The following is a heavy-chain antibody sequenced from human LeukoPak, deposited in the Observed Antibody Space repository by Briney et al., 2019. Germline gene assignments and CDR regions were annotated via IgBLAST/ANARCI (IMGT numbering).Heavy chain of an antibody. V-gene: IGHV1-3*04. CDR1: GYTFTSYA. J-gene: IGHJ6*02. Sequence: ASVKVSCKASGYTFTSYALHWVRQAPGQSLEWMGWVNTGNGNTKYSQKFQGRVTITRDTSASTAYIELSSLRSEDTAVYYCARGPTRVYGMDVWGQGTTVTVSS. CDR2: VNTGNGNT. D-gene: IGHD3-10*01. CDR3: ARGPTRVYGMDV.